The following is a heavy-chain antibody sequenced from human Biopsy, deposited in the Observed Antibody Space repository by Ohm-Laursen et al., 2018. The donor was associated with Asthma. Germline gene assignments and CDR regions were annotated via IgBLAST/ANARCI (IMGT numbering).Heavy chain of an antibody. CDR1: GFVFSQSG. CDR3: ARESGQNSGGTGAFDR. CDR2: ISSDGHNK. Sequence: SLRLSCAASGFVFSQSGMHWVRQAPGKGLEWVALISSDGHNKYYKDSVKGRFTISRDNSKLRLYLEINSLRVEDSAVYYCARESGQNSGGTGAFDRWGQGIMVAVSS. V-gene: IGHV3-30*03. D-gene: IGHD4-23*01. J-gene: IGHJ3*02.